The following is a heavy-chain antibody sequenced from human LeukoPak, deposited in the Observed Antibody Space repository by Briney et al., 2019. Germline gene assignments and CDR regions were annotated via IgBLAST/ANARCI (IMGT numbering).Heavy chain of an antibody. CDR1: GFTFSSYA. CDR3: AGGPGWFNPFDY. V-gene: IGHV3-64*01. J-gene: IGHJ4*02. CDR2: ISGNGVST. D-gene: IGHD3-10*01. Sequence: GGSLRLSCAASGFTFSSYAMYWVRQAPGKGLEYVSAISGNGVSTFYANSVKGRFTISRDNSKNTLYLQMGSLRAEDMAVYYCAGGPGWFNPFDYWGQGTLVTVSS.